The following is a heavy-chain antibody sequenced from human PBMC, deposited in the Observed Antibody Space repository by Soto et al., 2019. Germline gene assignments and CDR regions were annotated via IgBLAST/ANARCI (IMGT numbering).Heavy chain of an antibody. J-gene: IGHJ6*03. D-gene: IGHD2-2*01. CDR3: ARDEGIVVVPAAHMDV. V-gene: IGHV3-21*01. CDR1: GFTFSSYS. Sequence: GGSLRLSCAASGFTFSSYSMNWVRQAPGKGLEWVSSISSSSSYIYYADSVKGRFTISRDNAKNSLYLQMNSLRAEDTAVYYCARDEGIVVVPAAHMDVWGKGTTVTVSS. CDR2: ISSSSSYI.